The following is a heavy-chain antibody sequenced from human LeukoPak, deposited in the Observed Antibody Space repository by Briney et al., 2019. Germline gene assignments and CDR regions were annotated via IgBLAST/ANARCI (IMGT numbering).Heavy chain of an antibody. Sequence: PGGSLRLSCAASGFTFSSYAMSWVRQAPGKGLEWVSAISGSGGSTYYADSVKGRFTISRDNAKNSLYLQMNSLRAEDTAVYYCARYYCTTSSCLLFDYWGQGTLVTVSS. D-gene: IGHD2-8*01. J-gene: IGHJ4*02. CDR3: ARYYCTTSSCLLFDY. V-gene: IGHV3-23*01. CDR2: ISGSGGST. CDR1: GFTFSSYA.